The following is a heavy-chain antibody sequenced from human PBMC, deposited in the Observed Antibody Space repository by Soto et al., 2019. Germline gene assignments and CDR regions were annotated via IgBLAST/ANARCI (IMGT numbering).Heavy chain of an antibody. CDR1: GGSISSSSYY. CDR2: IYYSGST. CDR3: ARLHYDILTGIPHYFDY. Sequence: QLQLQESGPGLVKPSETLSLTCTVSGGSISSSSYYWGWIRQPPGKGLEWIGSIYYSGSTYYNPSLKSRVTISVDTSKNQFSLKLSSVTAADTAVYYCARLHYDILTGIPHYFDYWGQGTLVTVSS. V-gene: IGHV4-39*01. D-gene: IGHD3-9*01. J-gene: IGHJ4*02.